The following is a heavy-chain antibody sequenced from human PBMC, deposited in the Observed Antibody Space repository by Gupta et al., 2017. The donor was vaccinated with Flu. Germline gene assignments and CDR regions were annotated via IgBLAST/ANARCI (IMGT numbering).Heavy chain of an antibody. V-gene: IGHV4-34*01. Sequence: WIRQPPGKGLEWIGEINHSGVTNYNPSRKSRVTISVETSKNQIVLKMNSTTAADTAVYYGARGDGVRLLEWFQNRYNWFDPWGQGSRVTVSS. CDR3: ARGDGVRLLEWFQNRYNWFDP. D-gene: IGHD3-3*01. J-gene: IGHJ5*02. CDR2: INHSGVT.